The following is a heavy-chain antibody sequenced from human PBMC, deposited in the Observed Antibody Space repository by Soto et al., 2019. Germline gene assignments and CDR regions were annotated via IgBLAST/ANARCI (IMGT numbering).Heavy chain of an antibody. J-gene: IGHJ5*02. D-gene: IGHD1-26*01. V-gene: IGHV4-34*01. CDR2: INHGGST. Sequence: SETLSLTCAVYGGSLGGYYWSWIRQPPGKGLEWIGEINHGGSTNYNPSLKSRVTISIDTSKNQFSLNLSSVNAADTAVYYCARVKGARSWVDPWGQGTLVTVSS. CDR3: ARVKGARSWVDP. CDR1: GGSLGGYY.